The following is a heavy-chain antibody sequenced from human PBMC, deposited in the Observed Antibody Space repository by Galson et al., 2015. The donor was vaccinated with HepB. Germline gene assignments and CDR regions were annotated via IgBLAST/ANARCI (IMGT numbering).Heavy chain of an antibody. CDR2: FDPEDGET. CDR1: GYTLTELS. Sequence: SVKVSCKVSGYTLTELSMHWVRQAPGKGLEWMGGFDPEDGETIYAQKFQGRVTMTEDTSTDTAYMELSSLRSEDTAVYYCATGILGYCSGGSCYPTDYWGQGTLVTVSS. V-gene: IGHV1-24*01. D-gene: IGHD2-15*01. CDR3: ATGILGYCSGGSCYPTDY. J-gene: IGHJ4*02.